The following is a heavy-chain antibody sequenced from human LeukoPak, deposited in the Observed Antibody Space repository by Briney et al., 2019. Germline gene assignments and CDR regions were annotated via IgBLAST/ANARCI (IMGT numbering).Heavy chain of an antibody. D-gene: IGHD4-23*01. CDR3: ARLPASGYGGNLLFDY. V-gene: IGHV1-18*01. CDR1: GYTFTSYG. CDR2: ISAYNGNT. J-gene: IGHJ4*02. Sequence: ASVKVSCKASGYTFTSYGISWVRQAPGQGLEWMGWISAYNGNTNYAQKLQGRVTMTTDTSTSTAYMELRSLRSDDTAVYYCARLPASGYGGNLLFDYWGQGTLVTVSS.